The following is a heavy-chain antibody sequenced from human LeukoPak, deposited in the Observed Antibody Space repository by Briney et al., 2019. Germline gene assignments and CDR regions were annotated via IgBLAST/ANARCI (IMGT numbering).Heavy chain of an antibody. Sequence: HPGGSLRLSCAASGFTFSSYAMSWVRQAPGKGLEWVANIKQNGSETSYVDSVKGRFTISRDNAKNSLYLLMNNLGAEDTAVYYCADPGVGFWGQGTLVTVSS. CDR1: GFTFSSYA. D-gene: IGHD2-8*01. V-gene: IGHV3-7*01. CDR3: ADPGVGF. J-gene: IGHJ4*02. CDR2: IKQNGSET.